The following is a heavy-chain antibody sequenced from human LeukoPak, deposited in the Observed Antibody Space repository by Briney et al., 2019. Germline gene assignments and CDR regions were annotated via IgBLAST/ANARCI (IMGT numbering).Heavy chain of an antibody. D-gene: IGHD1-26*01. CDR2: IIPILGIA. CDR3: AGGVGATTARYYFDY. Sequence: ASVKVSCKASGGTFSSYAISWVRQAPGQGLEWMGRIIPILGIANYAQKFQGRVTITADKTTSTAYMELSSLRSEDTAVYYCAGGVGATTARYYFDYWGQGTLVTVSS. V-gene: IGHV1-69*04. J-gene: IGHJ4*02. CDR1: GGTFSSYA.